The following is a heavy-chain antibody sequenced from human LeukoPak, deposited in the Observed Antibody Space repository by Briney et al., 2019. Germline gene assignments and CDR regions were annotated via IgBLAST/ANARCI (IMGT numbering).Heavy chain of an antibody. CDR2: IYYSGST. D-gene: IGHD6-19*01. CDR1: GGSISSYY. V-gene: IGHV4-59*01. Sequence: PSETLSLTCTVSGGSISSYYGSWIRQPPGKGLEWIGYIYYSGSTNYNPSLKSRVTISVDTSKNQFSLKLSSVTAADTAVYYCARSHGIAVAADAFDIWGQGTMVTVSS. CDR3: ARSHGIAVAADAFDI. J-gene: IGHJ3*02.